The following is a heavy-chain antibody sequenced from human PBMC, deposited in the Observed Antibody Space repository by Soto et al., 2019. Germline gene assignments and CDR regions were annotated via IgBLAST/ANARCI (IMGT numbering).Heavy chain of an antibody. CDR2: ISAYNGDT. D-gene: IGHD3-9*01. CDR1: GYTFKNYG. Sequence: QDHLVQSGGEVKKPGASAKVSCKASGYTFKNYGINWVRQAPGRGLEWVAWISAYNGDTSYAQHLQGRVTATTDTLTNTAYMELRSLRPDDTAVYFCVLGGLETGYYRDMDYWGQGTLVSVSS. J-gene: IGHJ4*02. V-gene: IGHV1-18*04. CDR3: VLGGLETGYYRDMDY.